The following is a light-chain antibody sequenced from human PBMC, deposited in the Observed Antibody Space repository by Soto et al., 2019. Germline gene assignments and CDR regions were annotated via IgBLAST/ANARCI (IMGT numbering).Light chain of an antibody. CDR2: AAS. J-gene: IGKJ1*01. V-gene: IGKV1-39*01. CDR3: QQRYSTPPT. Sequence: IKMTQSPSSQSASVGDRVTITCRASQSISRYLNWYQPRPGKAPKILIYAASSLQSGVPSRVRGIGSGNAFTLPLRSLQPEEGATYYGQQRYSTPPTFGQGTKVDIK. CDR1: QSISRY.